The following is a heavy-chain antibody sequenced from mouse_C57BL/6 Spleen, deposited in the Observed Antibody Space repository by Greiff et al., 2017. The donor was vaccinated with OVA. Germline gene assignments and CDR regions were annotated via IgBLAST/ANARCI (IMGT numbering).Heavy chain of an antibody. Sequence: EVKVEESGEGLVKPGGSLKLSCAASGFTFSSYAMSWVRQTPEKRLEWVAYISSGGDYIYYADTVKGRFTISRDNARNTLYLQMSSLKSEDTAMYYCTRVTTVVVSDYWGQGTTLTVSS. CDR1: GFTFSSYA. CDR3: TRVTTVVVSDY. D-gene: IGHD1-1*01. CDR2: ISSGGDYI. J-gene: IGHJ2*01. V-gene: IGHV5-9-1*02.